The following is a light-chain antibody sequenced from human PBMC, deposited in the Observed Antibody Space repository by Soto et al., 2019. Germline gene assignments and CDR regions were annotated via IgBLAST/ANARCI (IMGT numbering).Light chain of an antibody. Sequence: AIRMTQSPSSFSASTGDRVTITCRASQGISSYLAWYQQKPGKAPKLLIYAASTLLSGVPSRFSGSGSGTDFTLTISCLESEDFATYYCKQYYSYLFTFGPGTKVDIK. V-gene: IGKV1-8*01. CDR1: QGISSY. CDR3: KQYYSYLFT. CDR2: AAS. J-gene: IGKJ3*01.